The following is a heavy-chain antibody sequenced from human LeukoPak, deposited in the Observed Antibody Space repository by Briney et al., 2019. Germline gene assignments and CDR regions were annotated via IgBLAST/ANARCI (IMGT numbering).Heavy chain of an antibody. CDR2: IKQDGSEK. D-gene: IGHD3-10*01. CDR3: ARDFYYGSGSYWWFLGRNYYYYMDV. J-gene: IGHJ6*03. Sequence: GGSLRLSCAASGFTFSSYWMSWVRQAPGKGLEWVANIKQDGSEKYYVDSVKGRFTISRDNAKNSLYLQMNSLRAEDTAVYYCARDFYYGSGSYWWFLGRNYYYYMDVWGKGTTVTISS. V-gene: IGHV3-7*01. CDR1: GFTFSSYW.